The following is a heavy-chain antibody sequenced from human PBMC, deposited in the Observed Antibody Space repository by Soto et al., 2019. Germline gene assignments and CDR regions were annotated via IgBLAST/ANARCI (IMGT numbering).Heavy chain of an antibody. CDR2: LTHDGRID. Sequence: QVQLVESGGGVVQPGRTLRLSCVATGFTVTTYGMQWVRQAPGKGLEWVARLTHDGRIDFYADSVKGRFTISRDTSKNTLYLQMNSLRPEDTAVYYCASIADYWGQGTLVTVSS. V-gene: IGHV3-30*05. J-gene: IGHJ4*02. CDR1: GFTVTTYG. D-gene: IGHD2-21*01. CDR3: ASIADY.